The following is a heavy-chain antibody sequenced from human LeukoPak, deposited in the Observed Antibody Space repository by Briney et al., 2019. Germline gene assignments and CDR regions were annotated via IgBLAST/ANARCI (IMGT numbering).Heavy chain of an antibody. CDR3: ARYGDRGFDF. CDR1: GFIFSSYE. D-gene: IGHD4-17*01. V-gene: IGHV3-48*03. Sequence: GGSLRLSCAASGFIFSSYEMMWVRQAPGKGLEWVSYISSSGRTIYYADSVKGRFIISRDSAKNSLYLQMNSLRAEDTAVYYCARYGDRGFDFWGQGTRVTVSS. CDR2: ISSSGRTI. J-gene: IGHJ4*02.